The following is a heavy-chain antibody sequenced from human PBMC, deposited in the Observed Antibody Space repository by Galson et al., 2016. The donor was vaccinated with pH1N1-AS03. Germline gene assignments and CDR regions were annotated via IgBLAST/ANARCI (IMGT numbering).Heavy chain of an antibody. CDR1: GFTVSSSH. Sequence: SLRLSCAASGFTVSSSHMNWVPQAPGKGLEWVSIIYSGGTTYYADSVKGRFIVSRDNSKNTLYLQMNSLRAEDTAVYYCVRDFRWGGNSGYWGQGTLVTVSS. J-gene: IGHJ4*02. CDR3: VRDFRWGGNSGY. D-gene: IGHD4-23*01. V-gene: IGHV3-66*01. CDR2: IYSGGTT.